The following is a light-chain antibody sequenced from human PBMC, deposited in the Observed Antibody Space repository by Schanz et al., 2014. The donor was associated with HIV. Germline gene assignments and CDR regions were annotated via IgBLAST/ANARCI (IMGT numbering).Light chain of an antibody. CDR3: TTWDDSLNGWV. CDR2: NTY. J-gene: IGLJ3*02. Sequence: QSVLTQPPSASGTPGQRVTISCSGSNSNIGSDAVNWYQQLPGAAPKLLIYNTYHRPSGVPDRFSGSESGTSASLAISGLQSEDEADYYCTTWDDSLNGWVFGGGTKLTVL. V-gene: IGLV1-44*01. CDR1: NSNIGSDA.